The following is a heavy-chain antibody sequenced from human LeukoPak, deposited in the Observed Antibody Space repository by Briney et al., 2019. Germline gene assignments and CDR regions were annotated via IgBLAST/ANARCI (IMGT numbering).Heavy chain of an antibody. Sequence: SVKVSCKASGGTFSSYAISWVRQAPGQGLEWMGGIIPIFGTANYAQKFQGRVTITADESTSTAYMELSSLRSEDTAVYYCARGRGYYYDSTTPAGYWGQGTLVTVSS. CDR1: GGTFSSYA. V-gene: IGHV1-69*13. J-gene: IGHJ4*02. CDR2: IIPIFGTA. D-gene: IGHD3-22*01. CDR3: ARGRGYYYDSTTPAGY.